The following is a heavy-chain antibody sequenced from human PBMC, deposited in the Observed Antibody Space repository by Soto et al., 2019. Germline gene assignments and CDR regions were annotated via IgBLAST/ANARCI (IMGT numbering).Heavy chain of an antibody. CDR3: TTDPTGGWFDP. V-gene: IGHV3-15*07. D-gene: IGHD4-17*01. Sequence: PGVSLRLSCAASGFPFSNAWMNWVRQAPGKGLEWVGRIKSKTDGGTTDYAAPVKGRFTISRDDSKNTLYLQINSLKIEDTALYYCTTDPTGGWFDPWGQGTLVTVSS. CDR2: IKSKTDGGTT. J-gene: IGHJ5*02. CDR1: GFPFSNAW.